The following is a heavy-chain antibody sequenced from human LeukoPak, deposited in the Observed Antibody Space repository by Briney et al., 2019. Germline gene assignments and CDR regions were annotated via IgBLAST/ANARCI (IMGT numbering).Heavy chain of an antibody. V-gene: IGHV3-30*18. Sequence: PGGSLRLSCAASGFTFSRHGMYWVRQAPGEGLEWVAVISYDGSNKYYADSVKGRFTISRDNSKNMLYLQMNSLRVEDTAVYYCAKDGPPYYYDSSGLLDYWGQGTLVTVSS. D-gene: IGHD3-22*01. CDR3: AKDGPPYYYDSSGLLDY. CDR2: ISYDGSNK. CDR1: GFTFSRHG. J-gene: IGHJ4*02.